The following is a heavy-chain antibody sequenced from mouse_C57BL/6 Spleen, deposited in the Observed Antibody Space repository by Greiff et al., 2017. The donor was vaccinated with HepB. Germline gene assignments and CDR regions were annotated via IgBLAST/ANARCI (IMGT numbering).Heavy chain of an antibody. Sequence: QVQLKQPGAELVRPGTSVKLSCKASGYTFTSYWMHWVKQRPGQGLEWIGVIDPSDSYTNYNQKFKGKATLTVDTSSSTAYMQLSSLTSEDSAVYYCAKLGRASWYFDVWGTGTTVTVSS. J-gene: IGHJ1*03. V-gene: IGHV1-59*01. CDR1: GYTFTSYW. CDR2: IDPSDSYT. CDR3: AKLGRASWYFDV. D-gene: IGHD4-1*01.